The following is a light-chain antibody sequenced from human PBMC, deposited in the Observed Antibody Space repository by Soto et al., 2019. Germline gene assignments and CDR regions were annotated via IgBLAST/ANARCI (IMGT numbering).Light chain of an antibody. CDR2: WAS. Sequence: DIVMTQSPDSLAVSLGERATINCKSSQNILFSSTNENYLAWYQQKPGQPPRLLIYWASIRGSGVPERFSGSGSGTDFTLTINSLQAEDVALYYGQQYDSTPRTFGQGTKVEIK. J-gene: IGKJ1*01. V-gene: IGKV4-1*01. CDR3: QQYDSTPRT. CDR1: QNILFSSTNENY.